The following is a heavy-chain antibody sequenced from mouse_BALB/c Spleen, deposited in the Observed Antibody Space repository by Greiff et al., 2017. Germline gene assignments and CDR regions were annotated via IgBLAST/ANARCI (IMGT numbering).Heavy chain of an antibody. J-gene: IGHJ2*01. D-gene: IGHD2-1*01. CDR3: ARGGNYYAFFDY. Sequence: EVKLVESGGGLVQPGGSRKLSCAASGFTFSSFGMHWVRQAPEKGLEWVAYISSGSSTIYYADTVKGRFTISRDNPKNTLFLQMTSLRSEDTAMYYCARGGNYYAFFDYWGQGTTLTVSS. CDR2: ISSGSSTI. CDR1: GFTFSSFG. V-gene: IGHV5-17*02.